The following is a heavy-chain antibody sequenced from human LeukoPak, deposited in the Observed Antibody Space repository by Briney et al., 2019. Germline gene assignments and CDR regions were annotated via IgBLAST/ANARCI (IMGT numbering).Heavy chain of an antibody. V-gene: IGHV4-38-2*02. CDR2: IYHSGST. D-gene: IGHD4-23*01. CDR3: ARGYYGGQRVFKPFDP. J-gene: IGHJ5*02. CDR1: GYSISSGYY. Sequence: PSETLSLTCTVSGYSISSGYYWGWIRQPPGKGLEWIGSIYHSGSTYYNPSLKSRVTISVDTSKNQFSLKLSSVTAADTAVYYCARGYYGGQRVFKPFDPWGQGTLVTVSS.